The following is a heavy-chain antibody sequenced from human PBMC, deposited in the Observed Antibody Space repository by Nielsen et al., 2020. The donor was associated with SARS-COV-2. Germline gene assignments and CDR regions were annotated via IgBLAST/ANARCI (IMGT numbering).Heavy chain of an antibody. J-gene: IGHJ4*02. D-gene: IGHD5-18*01. CDR2: ISSSSRTI. V-gene: IGHV3-11*04. CDR3: AREGDTYGVRNFDY. Sequence: GGSLRLSCAASGFTFSDYYMSWIRQAPGKGLEWVSYISSSSRTIFYADSVKGRFTISRDNANNSLYLQMNSLRAEDTAVYYCAREGDTYGVRNFDYWGQGIMVTVSS. CDR1: GFTFSDYY.